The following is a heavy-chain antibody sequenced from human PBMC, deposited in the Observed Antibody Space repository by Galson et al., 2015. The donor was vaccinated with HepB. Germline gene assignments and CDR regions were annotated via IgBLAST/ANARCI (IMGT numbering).Heavy chain of an antibody. CDR1: GFTFSSYG. Sequence: SLRLSCAASGFTFSSYGMHWVRQAPGKGLEWVAYMWFDGSNINYADSVKGRLTISRDNSKNTLYLQMNSLRGEDTAVYYCAREFEEYYFDYWGQGTLVTVSS. D-gene: IGHD2/OR15-2a*01. V-gene: IGHV3-33*01. CDR2: MWFDGSNI. CDR3: AREFEEYYFDY. J-gene: IGHJ4*02.